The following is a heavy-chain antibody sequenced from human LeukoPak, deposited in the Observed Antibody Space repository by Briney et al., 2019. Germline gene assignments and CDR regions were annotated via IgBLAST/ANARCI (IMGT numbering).Heavy chain of an antibody. Sequence: GGSLRLSCAASGFTFSSYAMSWVRQAPGKGLEWVSAISGSGGSTYYADSVKGRFTISRDNAKNTLYLQMNSLRAEDTAVYYCASRSSSGGYFQHWGQGTLVTVSS. V-gene: IGHV3-23*01. D-gene: IGHD6-19*01. CDR3: ASRSSSGGYFQH. CDR1: GFTFSSYA. J-gene: IGHJ1*01. CDR2: ISGSGGST.